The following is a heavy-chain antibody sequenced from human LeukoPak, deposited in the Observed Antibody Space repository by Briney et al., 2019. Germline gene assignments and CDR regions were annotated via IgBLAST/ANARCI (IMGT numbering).Heavy chain of an antibody. CDR3: ARDHGDFVQHD. CDR2: IYNTGRT. CDR1: GGSVSTLDYY. Sequence: SETLSLTCTVSGGSVSTLDYYWNWIRQPPGKGLEWIGYIYNTGRTNYNPSLKSRVTISVDTSKNAFSLKLRSVTAADTAMYYCARDHGDFVQHDWGQGTLVTVSS. V-gene: IGHV4-61*08. J-gene: IGHJ4*02. D-gene: IGHD4-17*01.